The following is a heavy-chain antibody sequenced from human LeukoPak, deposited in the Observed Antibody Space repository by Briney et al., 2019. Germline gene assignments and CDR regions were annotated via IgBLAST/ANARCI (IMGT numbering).Heavy chain of an antibody. D-gene: IGHD5-12*01. CDR1: GYSFTSYR. J-gene: IGHJ3*02. CDR3: ARHSAYSGYDLHDAFDI. V-gene: IGHV5-51*01. Sequence: GESLKISCKGSGYSFTSYRIGWVRQMPGKGLEWMGIIYPGDSDTRYSPSFQGQVTISADKSISTAYLQWSSLKASDTAMYYCARHSAYSGYDLHDAFDIWGQGTMVTVSS. CDR2: IYPGDSDT.